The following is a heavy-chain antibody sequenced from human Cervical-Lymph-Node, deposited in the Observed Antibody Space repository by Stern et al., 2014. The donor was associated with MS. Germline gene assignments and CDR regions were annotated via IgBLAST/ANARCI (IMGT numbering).Heavy chain of an antibody. J-gene: IGHJ4*02. D-gene: IGHD4-23*01. CDR3: ARDTGDFGGNLLY. V-gene: IGHV3-30*03. CDR2: ISYDGSNK. CDR1: GFTFSAYG. Sequence: QVQLLESGGGVVQSGRSLRLSCAASGFTFSAYGMHWVRQAPGKGLEWVGLISYDGSNKLYADSVKGRFTISRDNSKNTVFLQVNSLRPEDTAVYYCARDTGDFGGNLLYWGQGTLVTVSS.